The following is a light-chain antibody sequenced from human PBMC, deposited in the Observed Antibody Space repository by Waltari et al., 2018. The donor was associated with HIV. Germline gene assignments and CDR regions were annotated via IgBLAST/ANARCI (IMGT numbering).Light chain of an antibody. CDR1: TGAVTRGNY. J-gene: IGLJ2*01. V-gene: IGLV7-46*01. Sequence: QAVVTQEPSLTVSPGGTVTLTCGSSTGAVTRGNYPYWFQQKPGQAPRTLIYDTGNKRSWQPVRFSGALLGGKAALTLSGSQPEDEADYYCLLSYDNTHFFFGGGTRLTVL. CDR2: DTG. CDR3: LLSYDNTHFF.